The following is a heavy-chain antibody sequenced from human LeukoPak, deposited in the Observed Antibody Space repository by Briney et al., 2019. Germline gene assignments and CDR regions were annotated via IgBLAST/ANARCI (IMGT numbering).Heavy chain of an antibody. D-gene: IGHD6-19*01. CDR1: GGTFSSYA. J-gene: IGHJ5*02. V-gene: IGHV1-69*13. CDR2: IIPIFGTA. Sequence: SVKVSCKASGGTFSSYAISWVRQAPGQGLEWMGGIIPIFGTANYAQKLQGRVTITADESTSTAYMELSSLRSEDTAVYYCARDRPEAGTAQYNWFDPWGQGTLVTVSS. CDR3: ARDRPEAGTAQYNWFDP.